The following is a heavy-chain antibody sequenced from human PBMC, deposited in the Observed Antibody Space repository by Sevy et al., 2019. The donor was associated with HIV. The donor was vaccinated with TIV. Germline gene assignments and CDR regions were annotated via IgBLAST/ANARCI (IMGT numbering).Heavy chain of an antibody. Sequence: GGYLRLSCAASGFTFDDYAMHCVRQAPGKGLEWVSGISWNSGSIGYADSVKGRFTISRDNAKNSLYLQMNSLRAEDTALHYCAKEVPAASHGLDYYGMDVWGQGTSVTVSS. CDR1: GFTFDDYA. J-gene: IGHJ6*02. D-gene: IGHD2-2*01. CDR2: ISWNSGSI. CDR3: AKEVPAASHGLDYYGMDV. V-gene: IGHV3-9*01.